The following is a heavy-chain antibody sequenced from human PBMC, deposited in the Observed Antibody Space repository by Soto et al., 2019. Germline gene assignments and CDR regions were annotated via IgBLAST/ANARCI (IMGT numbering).Heavy chain of an antibody. Sequence: GGSLRLSCAASGFTFSSYAMSWVRQAPGKGLEWVSAISGSGGSTYYADSVKGRFTISRDNSKNTLYLQMNSLRAEDTAVYYCATVCRFCSGSNSLYWGRGTLVTVSS. CDR1: GFTFSSYA. D-gene: IGHD2-15*01. CDR3: ATVCRFCSGSNSLY. CDR2: ISGSGGST. V-gene: IGHV3-23*01. J-gene: IGHJ4*02.